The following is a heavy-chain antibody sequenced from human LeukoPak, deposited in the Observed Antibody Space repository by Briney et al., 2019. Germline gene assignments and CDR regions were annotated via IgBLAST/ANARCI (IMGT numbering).Heavy chain of an antibody. J-gene: IGHJ4*02. CDR1: GGSISAYY. Sequence: SETLSLTCTVSGGSISAYYWSWIRQPPGKELEWIGYIHYSGTTNYYPSLKRRVTIALDTSKNQFSLKLNSVTAADTAVYYCARFGTSSSRFFDQWGQGTLVTVSS. D-gene: IGHD6-6*01. CDR2: IHYSGTT. V-gene: IGHV4-59*01. CDR3: ARFGTSSSRFFDQ.